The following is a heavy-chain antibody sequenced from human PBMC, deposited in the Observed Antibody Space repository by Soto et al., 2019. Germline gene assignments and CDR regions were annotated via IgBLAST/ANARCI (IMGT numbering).Heavy chain of an antibody. J-gene: IGHJ4*02. CDR2: IYTGGTT. V-gene: IGHV3-53*01. Sequence: GGSLRLCFAASGFSVSRNYMSWFRQAPGEALEWVSVIYTGGTTNFAGAVKCRVTISRDNSKNQLYLQMSSLRDEDTAGYYCTGAGETWSSSSYEVGDYWGQGTQVTVSS. CDR3: TGAGETWSSSSYEVGDY. CDR1: GFSVSRNY. D-gene: IGHD6-6*01.